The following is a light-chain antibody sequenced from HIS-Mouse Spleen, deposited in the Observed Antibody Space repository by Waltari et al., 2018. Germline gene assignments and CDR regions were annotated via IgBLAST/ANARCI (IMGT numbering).Light chain of an antibody. V-gene: IGLV3-21*02. J-gene: IGLJ1*01. CDR3: QVWDSSSDHYV. Sequence: SYVLTQPPSVSVAPGQTARITCWGNNIGRKSVRWYQQKPGQAPVLVGYDDSDRPSGIPERFSGSNSGNTATLTISRVEAGDETDYYCQVWDSSSDHYVFGTGTKVTVL. CDR2: DDS. CDR1: NIGRKS.